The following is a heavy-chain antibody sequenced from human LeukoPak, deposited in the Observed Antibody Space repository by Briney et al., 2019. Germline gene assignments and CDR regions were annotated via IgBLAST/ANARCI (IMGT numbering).Heavy chain of an antibody. J-gene: IGHJ5*02. V-gene: IGHV3-11*01. CDR1: GITVSNYY. CDR2: ISSSGRTI. Sequence: GGSLRLSCAASGITVSNYYMTWIRQAPGKGLEWISYISSSGRTIYYADSVKGRFTISRDNAKNSLYLQMNSLRAEDTAVYYCARVYYDSSGYYGWGWFDPWGQGTLVTVSS. D-gene: IGHD3-22*01. CDR3: ARVYYDSSGYYGWGWFDP.